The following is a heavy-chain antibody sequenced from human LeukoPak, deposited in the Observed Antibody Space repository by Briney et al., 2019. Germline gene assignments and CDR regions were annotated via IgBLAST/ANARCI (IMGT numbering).Heavy chain of an antibody. Sequence: QPGGSLRLSCVASGFTFSSYAMSWVRQAPGKGLEWVSGISGSGGSTYYADSVKGRFTISRDSSENTLFLQMNSLRAEDTAVYYCAKETYSSGWYPYFDYWGQGTLVTVSS. J-gene: IGHJ4*02. D-gene: IGHD6-19*01. CDR2: ISGSGGST. V-gene: IGHV3-23*01. CDR3: AKETYSSGWYPYFDY. CDR1: GFTFSSYA.